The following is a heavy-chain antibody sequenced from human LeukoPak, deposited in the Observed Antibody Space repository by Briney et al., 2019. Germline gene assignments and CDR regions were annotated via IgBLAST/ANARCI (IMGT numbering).Heavy chain of an antibody. CDR1: GFTFSLYG. CDR3: ARSDYWSGFYPLDH. D-gene: IGHD3-3*01. CDR2: IRYDASNE. Sequence: GGSLRLSCAASGFTFSLYGMQWVRQAPGKGLQWVAFIRYDASNEYYVDSVKGRFTISRDNSENTLYLQMNSLRTEDTAVYYCARSDYWSGFYPLDHWGQGTLVTVSS. V-gene: IGHV3-30*02. J-gene: IGHJ4*02.